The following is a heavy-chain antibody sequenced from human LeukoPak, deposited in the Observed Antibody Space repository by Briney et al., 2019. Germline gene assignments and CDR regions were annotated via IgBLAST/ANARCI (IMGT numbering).Heavy chain of an antibody. CDR1: GFTFSSYG. CDR2: IWYDGSKK. V-gene: IGHV3-33*01. J-gene: IGHJ4*02. Sequence: GGSLRLSCAASGFTFSSYGIHWVRQAPGKGLEWVAVIWYDGSKKYYADSVKGRFTISRDDSKNTLYLQMNSLRAEDTAVYYCARDFGVTNYHFDYWGQGTQVTGSS. CDR3: ARDFGVTNYHFDY. D-gene: IGHD3-16*01.